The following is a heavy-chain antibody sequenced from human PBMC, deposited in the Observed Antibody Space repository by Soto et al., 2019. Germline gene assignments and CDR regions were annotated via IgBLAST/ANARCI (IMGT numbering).Heavy chain of an antibody. CDR1: GYTFTSYG. J-gene: IGHJ6*02. D-gene: IGHD3-3*01. CDR3: ARHHDFWSGYPPHYGMDV. Sequence: GASVKVSCKASGYTFTSYGISWVRQAPGQGLEWMGWISAYNGSTNYAQKLQGRVTMTTDTSTSTAYMELRSLRSDDTAVYYCARHHDFWSGYPPHYGMDVWGQGTTVTVSS. CDR2: ISAYNGST. V-gene: IGHV1-18*01.